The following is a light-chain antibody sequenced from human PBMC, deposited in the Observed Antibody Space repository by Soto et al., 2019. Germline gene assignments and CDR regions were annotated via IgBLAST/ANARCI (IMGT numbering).Light chain of an antibody. Sequence: DIVMTQSPDSLAVSLGERATINCKSSQSVLYSSNNKNYLAWYQQKPGKAPNLLIFGASTLQSGVPSRFSGSGSGTEFTLTISSLQPEDFATYYCQQLNSHPRTFGQGTKLEIK. CDR2: GAS. J-gene: IGKJ2*01. V-gene: IGKV4-1*01. CDR3: QQLNSHPRT. CDR1: QSVLYSSNNKNY.